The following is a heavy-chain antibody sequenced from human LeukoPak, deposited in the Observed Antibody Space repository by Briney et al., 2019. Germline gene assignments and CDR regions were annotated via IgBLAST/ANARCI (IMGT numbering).Heavy chain of an antibody. V-gene: IGHV3-21*01. CDR3: AREGPTVTTRY. CDR1: GFTFSSYN. CDR2: ISSSSSYI. Sequence: GGSLRLSCAASGFTFSSYNMHWVRQAPGKGLEWVSSISSSSSYIYYADSVKGRFTISRDNVKRSLYLQMNSLRAEDTAVYYCAREGPTVTTRYWGQGSLVTVSS. D-gene: IGHD4-17*01. J-gene: IGHJ4*02.